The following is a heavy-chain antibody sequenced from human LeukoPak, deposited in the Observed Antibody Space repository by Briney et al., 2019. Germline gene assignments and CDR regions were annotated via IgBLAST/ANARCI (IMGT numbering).Heavy chain of an antibody. CDR2: IYYSGST. CDR3: ARAGGLYCSSTSCYGYYYYYYYMDV. D-gene: IGHD2-2*01. Sequence: SETLSLTCTVSGGSLSSYYWSWIRQPPGKGLEWIGYIYYSGSTNYNPSLKSRVTISVDTSKNQFSLKLSSVTAADTAVYYCARAGGLYCSSTSCYGYYYYYYYMDVWGKGTTVTVSS. CDR1: GGSLSSYY. J-gene: IGHJ6*03. V-gene: IGHV4-59*01.